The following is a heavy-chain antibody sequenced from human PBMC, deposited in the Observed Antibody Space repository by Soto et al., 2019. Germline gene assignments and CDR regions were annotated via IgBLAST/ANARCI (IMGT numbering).Heavy chain of an antibody. J-gene: IGHJ6*02. CDR1: GYSFTTYG. V-gene: IGHV1-18*01. CDR3: AREGPAPYYYYGMDV. Sequence: QVQLVQSRGEVKKPGASVKVSCKTSGYSFTTYGISWVRQAPGQGLEWMGWISGYNGNTNYAQNLQGRVTMTTDTPTSTAYVERRSLRSDDTAVYYCAREGPAPYYYYGMDVWGQGSTVTVSS. CDR2: ISGYNGNT.